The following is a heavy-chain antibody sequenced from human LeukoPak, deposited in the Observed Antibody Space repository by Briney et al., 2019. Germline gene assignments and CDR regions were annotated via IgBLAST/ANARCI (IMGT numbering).Heavy chain of an antibody. CDR1: GYTFTSYY. CDR3: AKPFYDILTGYPKKLDAFDI. CDR2: INPSGGST. Sequence: ASVKVSCKASGYTFTSYYMHWVRQAPGQGLEWMGIINPSGGSTSYAQKFQGRVTMTRDMSTSTVYMELSSLRAEDTAVYYCAKPFYDILTGYPKKLDAFDIWGQGTMVTVSS. J-gene: IGHJ3*02. D-gene: IGHD3-9*01. V-gene: IGHV1-46*01.